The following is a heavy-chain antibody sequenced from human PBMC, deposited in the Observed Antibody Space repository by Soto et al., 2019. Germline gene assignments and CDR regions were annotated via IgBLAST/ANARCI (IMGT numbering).Heavy chain of an antibody. CDR3: ARDLPTATRAADY. D-gene: IGHD3-10*01. J-gene: IGHJ4*02. V-gene: IGHV1-46*01. Sequence: QVHLVQSGAEVKKPGASVKVSCKASGYAFSTYYMHWVRQARGQGLEWMGIINPRGGGANYAQKFQGRFTMTSDTSTSTVYMELSSLTSEDTAVYYCARDLPTATRAADYWDQGTLVTVSS. CDR2: INPRGGGA. CDR1: GYAFSTYY.